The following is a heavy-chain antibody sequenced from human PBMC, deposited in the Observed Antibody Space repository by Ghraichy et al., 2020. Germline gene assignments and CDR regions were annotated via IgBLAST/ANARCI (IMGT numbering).Heavy chain of an antibody. CDR1: GGSISSSSYY. CDR3: ARHHYRDAYNFKLTNFDY. D-gene: IGHD5-24*01. V-gene: IGHV4-39*01. J-gene: IGHJ4*02. CDR2: ISYRGST. Sequence: SETLSLTCTVSGGSISSSSYYWGWICQSPGKGLEWIGSISYRGSTYYNPSLKSRVTISVDTSKNQFSLKLSSVTAADTAVFYCARHHYRDAYNFKLTNFDYWGQGTLVTVSS.